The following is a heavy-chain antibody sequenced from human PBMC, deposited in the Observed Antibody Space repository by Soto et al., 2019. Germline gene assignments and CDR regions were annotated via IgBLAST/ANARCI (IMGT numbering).Heavy chain of an antibody. D-gene: IGHD3-22*01. V-gene: IGHV1-46*01. CDR1: GFTFTTYY. CDR3: ARVPYDTTGYYAF. J-gene: IGHJ4*02. Sequence: ASVKVSCKTSGFTFTTYYIHWVRQAPGQGLEWMGMIDPSGGSTTYAQKFQGRIPMTSDMSTSTVYMELSSLRSEDTAVYYCARVPYDTTGYYAFWGQGTLVTVSS. CDR2: IDPSGGST.